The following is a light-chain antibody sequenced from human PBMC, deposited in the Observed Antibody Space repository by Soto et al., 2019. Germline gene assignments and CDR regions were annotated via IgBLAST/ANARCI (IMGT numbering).Light chain of an antibody. CDR2: DTS. J-gene: IGKJ4*01. CDR3: HPPSGRPLP. Sequence: EIVLTQSPATLSLSPGERATLSCRASQSVSSFLAWSQQKPGQAPRLLIYDTSNRATGIPARFSGSGSGKDFPLTNRNPEPEDFAVYYCHPPSGRPLPFRGGTRVEIK. CDR1: QSVSSF. V-gene: IGKV3-11*01.